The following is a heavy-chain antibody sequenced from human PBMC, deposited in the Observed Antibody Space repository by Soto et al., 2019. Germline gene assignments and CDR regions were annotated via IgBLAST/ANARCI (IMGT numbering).Heavy chain of an antibody. CDR1: GGTFSSYA. CDR2: IIPIFGTA. V-gene: IGHV1-69*05. Sequence: QFQLVQSGAEVKKPGSSVKVSCKASGGTFSSYAISWVRQAPGQGLEWMGGIIPIFGTANYAQKFQGRVTITSDESTSTACMELSSLRYEDTAVYYCARGWSSSWYGPITPDWYFDLWGRGTLVTVSS. CDR3: ARGWSSSWYGPITPDWYFDL. D-gene: IGHD6-13*01. J-gene: IGHJ2*01.